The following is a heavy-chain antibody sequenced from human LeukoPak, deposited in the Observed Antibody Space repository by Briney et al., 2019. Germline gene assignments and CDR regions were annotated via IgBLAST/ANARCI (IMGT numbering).Heavy chain of an antibody. J-gene: IGHJ4*02. V-gene: IGHV2-70*04. D-gene: IGHD6-13*01. CDR1: GFALSTSGMR. CDR2: IEWDDDK. Sequence: ASGPTLVNPTETLTLTCTFSGFALSTSGMRVSWIRQPPGKALEWLARIEWDDDKFYSTSLKTRLTNSKDTSKNPVVLTVTNIDPVDTATYYCARSPVGYFDYWGQGTLVTVSS. CDR3: ARSPVGYFDY.